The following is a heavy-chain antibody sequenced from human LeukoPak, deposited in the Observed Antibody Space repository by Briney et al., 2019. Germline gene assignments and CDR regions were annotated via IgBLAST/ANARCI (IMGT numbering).Heavy chain of an antibody. CDR3: ASGNYYQDY. CDR2: VFYNGRT. Sequence: PSETLSLTCSVSGASISPYYWVWIRQPPGKGLEWIGYVFYNGRTSYNPSLKSRVTISADTSKNQFSLKMNSVTAADTAVYYCASGNYYQDYWGQGTVVTVSP. V-gene: IGHV4-59*08. CDR1: GASISPYY. D-gene: IGHD1-26*01. J-gene: IGHJ4*02.